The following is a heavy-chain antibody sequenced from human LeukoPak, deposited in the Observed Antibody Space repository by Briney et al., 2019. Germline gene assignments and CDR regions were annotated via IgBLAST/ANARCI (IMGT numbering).Heavy chain of an antibody. CDR2: IDPSDSYT. J-gene: IGHJ6*02. CDR1: GYSFTSYW. Sequence: GESLKISCKGSGYSFTSYWISWVRQMPGKGLEWMGRIDPSDSYTNYSPSFQGHVTISADKSISTAYLQWSSLKASDTAMYYCAGIPRAVTIFGVVITPLGYGMDVWGQGTTVTVSS. CDR3: AGIPRAVTIFGVVITPLGYGMDV. V-gene: IGHV5-10-1*01. D-gene: IGHD3-3*01.